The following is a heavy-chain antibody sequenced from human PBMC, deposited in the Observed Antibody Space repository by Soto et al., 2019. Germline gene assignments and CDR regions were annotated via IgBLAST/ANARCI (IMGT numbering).Heavy chain of an antibody. CDR3: ARTGPYSSGDN. D-gene: IGHD3-22*01. V-gene: IGHV4-4*02. Sequence: QVQLQESGPGLVNPLETLSLTCTVSGTSVFGANWWGWVRQPPGKGLEWIGEIHSSGNTDYSPSLKSLVTISVDMSKNEFSLKLPSVTAADTAVYYCARTGPYSSGDNWGQGNIVTVAS. CDR2: IHSSGNT. CDR1: GTSVFGANW. J-gene: IGHJ4*02.